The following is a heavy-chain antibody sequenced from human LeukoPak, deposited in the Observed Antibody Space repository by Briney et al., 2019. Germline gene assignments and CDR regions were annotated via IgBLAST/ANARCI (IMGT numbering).Heavy chain of an antibody. V-gene: IGHV3-48*01. CDR3: ARDYYGDYYFDN. CDR2: ITSSSNI. Sequence: PGGSLRLSCAASGFTFSTYSMNWVRQAPGKGLEWISYITSSSNIYYADSAKGRFTISRDNAKNSLYLQMNSLRAEDTAVYYCARDYYGDYYFDNWGQGTLVTVSS. J-gene: IGHJ4*02. CDR1: GFTFSTYS. D-gene: IGHD4-17*01.